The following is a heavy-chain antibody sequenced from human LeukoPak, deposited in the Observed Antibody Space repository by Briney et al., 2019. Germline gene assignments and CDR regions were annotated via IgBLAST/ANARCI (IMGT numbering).Heavy chain of an antibody. CDR1: GGSISSDSYY. V-gene: IGHV4-39*01. D-gene: IGHD3-22*01. CDR3: ARHVVAVGFDY. J-gene: IGHJ4*02. Sequence: SETLSLTCTVSGGSISSDSYYWGWIRQPPGKGLQWIGCIYYSGSTYYKPSLKSRVTISVDTSKNQFSLKLTSVTAADTAVYYCARHVVAVGFDYWGQGTLVTVSS. CDR2: IYYSGST.